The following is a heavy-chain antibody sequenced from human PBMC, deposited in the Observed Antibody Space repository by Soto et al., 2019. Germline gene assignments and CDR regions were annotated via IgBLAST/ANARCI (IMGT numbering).Heavy chain of an antibody. Sequence: GGSLRLSCAASGFTFSNYAMNWVRQAPGKGLEWVSAISGSGGSTYYADSVKGRFTISKDNSKNTLYLQMNSLRAEDTAVYCCAKDQLYIRGVIHNWFDPWGQGTLVTVSS. CDR2: ISGSGGST. CDR1: GFTFSNYA. D-gene: IGHD3-10*02. CDR3: AKDQLYIRGVIHNWFDP. V-gene: IGHV3-23*01. J-gene: IGHJ5*02.